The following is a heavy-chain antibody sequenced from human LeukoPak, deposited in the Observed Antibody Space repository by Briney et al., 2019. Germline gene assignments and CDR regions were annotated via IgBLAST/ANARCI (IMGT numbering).Heavy chain of an antibody. CDR3: ASWRFSDDYA. CDR1: GFTFSSYA. Sequence: GGSLRLSCAASGFTFSSYAMSWVRQAPGKGLEWVSGISGSGDSTFYADSVKGRFTISRDNAKNSLYLQMNSLRDEDTAVYYCASWRFSDDYAWGQGTLVTVSS. J-gene: IGHJ4*02. D-gene: IGHD3-16*01. CDR2: ISGSGDST. V-gene: IGHV3-23*01.